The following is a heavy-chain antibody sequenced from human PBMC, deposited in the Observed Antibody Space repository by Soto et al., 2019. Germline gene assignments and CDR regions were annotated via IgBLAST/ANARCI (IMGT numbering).Heavy chain of an antibody. CDR2: IRRNAYGGTT. Sequence: PGGSLRLSCTTSGFTFGDYALSWVRQAPGKGLEWVGFIRRNAYGGTTDYAASVKGRFTISRDASKSIAYLQMNSLRTEDTALYYCTRASSLDFDFWGQGTLVTVSS. CDR3: TRASSLDFDF. J-gene: IGHJ4*02. V-gene: IGHV3-49*04. D-gene: IGHD3-16*01. CDR1: GFTFGDYA.